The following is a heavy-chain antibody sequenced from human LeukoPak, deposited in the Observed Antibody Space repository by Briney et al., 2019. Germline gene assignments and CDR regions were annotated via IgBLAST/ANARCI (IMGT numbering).Heavy chain of an antibody. CDR1: GFTFSSYA. CDR2: ISGSGGST. V-gene: IGHV3-23*01. CDR3: AKALYGIRYGSGSYYNSPFDY. J-gene: IGHJ4*02. D-gene: IGHD3-10*01. Sequence: GGSLRLSCAASGFTFSSYAMSWVRQAPGKGLEWVSAISGSGGSTYYADSVKGRFTISRDNSKNTLYLQMNSLRAEDTAVYYCAKALYGIRYGSGSYYNSPFDYWGQGTLVTVSS.